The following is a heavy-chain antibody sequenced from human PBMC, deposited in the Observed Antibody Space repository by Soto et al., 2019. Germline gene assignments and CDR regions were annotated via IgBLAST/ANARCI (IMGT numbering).Heavy chain of an antibody. CDR3: AKGFGIIWQYYFDY. V-gene: IGHV3-23*01. CDR1: GFTFNPYA. Sequence: EVQLLESGGGLAQPGGSLRLSCAASGFTFNPYAMNWVRQAPGKGLEWVSTIRGSGAGTYYADSVKGRFTISRDNSKNTLYLQMDSLSAEDTAVYFCAKGFGIIWQYYFDYWGQGTLVTASS. J-gene: IGHJ4*02. D-gene: IGHD3-10*01. CDR2: IRGSGAGT.